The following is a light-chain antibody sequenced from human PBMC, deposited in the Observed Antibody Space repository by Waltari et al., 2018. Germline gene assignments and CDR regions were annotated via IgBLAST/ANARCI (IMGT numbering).Light chain of an antibody. J-gene: IGLJ3*02. Sequence: QSVLTQPPSASGTPGQRVTISCSGTYSNVGNNVVNWYQQLPGTVPKLLIYRNDRRPSGVPERFSGSKSGTSASLAISGLRSEDEADYFCASWDDSPNGRWVFGGGTKVTVL. CDR1: YSNVGNNV. CDR2: RND. V-gene: IGLV1-44*01. CDR3: ASWDDSPNGRWV.